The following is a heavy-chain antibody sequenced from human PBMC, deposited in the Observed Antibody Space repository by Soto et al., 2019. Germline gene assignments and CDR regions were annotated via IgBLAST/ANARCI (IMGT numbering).Heavy chain of an antibody. D-gene: IGHD2-15*01. J-gene: IGHJ5*02. CDR2: IIPILGIA. CDR1: GGTFSSYT. Sequence: QVQLVQSGAEVKKPGSSVKVSCKASGGTFSSYTISWVRQAPGQGLEWMGRIIPILGIANYAQKFQGRVTITADQSTSTAYMELSSLRSEDTAVYYCATSVVAEDWFDPWGQGTLVTVSS. V-gene: IGHV1-69*02. CDR3: ATSVVAEDWFDP.